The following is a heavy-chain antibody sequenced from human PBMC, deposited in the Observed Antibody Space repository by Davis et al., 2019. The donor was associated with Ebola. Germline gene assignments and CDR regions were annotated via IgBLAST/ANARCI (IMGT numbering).Heavy chain of an antibody. J-gene: IGHJ3*02. Sequence: PGGSLRLSCAASGFTFSSYAMSWVRQAPGKGLEWVSAISGSGGSTYYADSVKGRFTISRDNSKNTLYLQMNSLRAEDTAVYYCAKDRLEAYVTGTPDAFDIWGQGTMVTVSS. CDR3: AKDRLEAYVTGTPDAFDI. V-gene: IGHV3-23*01. CDR1: GFTFSSYA. D-gene: IGHD3-10*01. CDR2: ISGSGGST.